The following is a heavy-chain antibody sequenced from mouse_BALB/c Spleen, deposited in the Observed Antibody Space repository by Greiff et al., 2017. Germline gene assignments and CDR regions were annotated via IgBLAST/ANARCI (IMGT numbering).Heavy chain of an antibody. CDR2: IYPGDGDT. CDR3: ARGNFHYAMDY. J-gene: IGHJ4*01. Sequence: QVQLQQSGAELVRPGSSVKISCKASGYAFSSYWMNWVKQRPGQGLEWIGQIYPGDGDTNYNGKFKGKATLTADKSSSTAYMQLSSLTSEDSAVYFCARGNFHYAMDYWGQGTSVTVSS. V-gene: IGHV1-80*01. CDR1: GYAFSSYW.